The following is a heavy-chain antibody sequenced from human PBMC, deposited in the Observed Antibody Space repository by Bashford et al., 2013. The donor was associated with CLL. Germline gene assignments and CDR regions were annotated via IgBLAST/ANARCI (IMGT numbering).Heavy chain of an antibody. CDR2: IIPIFGTA. J-gene: IGHJ6*01. V-gene: IGHV1-69*13. CDR1: GGTLQQLWL. D-gene: IGHD2-2*01. Sequence: SVKVSCKASGGTLQQLWLSAGCDRPLDKGLEWMGGIIPIFGTANYAQKFQGRVTITADESTSTAYMELSSLRSEDTAVYYCARVIPDDIVVVPAAIYYYGMDVWGPKGPTVTPSPQ. CDR3: ARVIPDDIVVVPAAIYYYGMDV.